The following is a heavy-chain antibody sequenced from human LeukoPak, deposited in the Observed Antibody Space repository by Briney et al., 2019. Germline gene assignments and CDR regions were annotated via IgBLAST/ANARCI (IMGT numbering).Heavy chain of an antibody. CDR2: ISAYNGNT. D-gene: IGHD3-10*01. J-gene: IGHJ4*02. CDR1: GYTFTSYY. CDR3: ARWAPALWFGELFLVPYYFDY. Sequence: GASVKVSCKASGYTFTSYYMHWVRQAPGQGLEWMGWISAYNGNTNYAQKLQGRVTMTTDTSTSTAYMELRSLRSDDTAVYYCARWAPALWFGELFLVPYYFDYWGQGTLVTVSS. V-gene: IGHV1-18*04.